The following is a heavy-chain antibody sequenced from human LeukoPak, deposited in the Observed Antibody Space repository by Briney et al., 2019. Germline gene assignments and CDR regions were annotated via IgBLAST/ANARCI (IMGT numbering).Heavy chain of an antibody. CDR1: GFTFSNYA. CDR2: ITGRGGNT. V-gene: IGHV3-23*01. Sequence: PGRSLRLSCAASGFTFSNYAMSWVRQAPGKGLEWVSAITGRGGNTYYADSAKGRFTISRDNSKNTVFLQMKSLRAEDTAVYYCAKWGDYDVLTGYYVSDYWGQGTVVTVSS. D-gene: IGHD3-9*01. J-gene: IGHJ4*02. CDR3: AKWGDYDVLTGYYVSDY.